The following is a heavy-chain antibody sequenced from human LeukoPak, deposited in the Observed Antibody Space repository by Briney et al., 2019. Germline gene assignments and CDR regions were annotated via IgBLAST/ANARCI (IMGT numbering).Heavy chain of an antibody. Sequence: SETLSLTCAVYGGSFSGYYWSWIRQPPGKGLEWIGEINHSGSTNYNPSLKSRVTISVDTSKNQFSLKLSSVTAADTAVYYCARDKKRYDFWSGYYTFGAPFDYWGQGTLVTVSS. CDR1: GGSFSGYY. CDR3: ARDKKRYDFWSGYYTFGAPFDY. J-gene: IGHJ4*02. CDR2: INHSGST. V-gene: IGHV4-34*01. D-gene: IGHD3-3*01.